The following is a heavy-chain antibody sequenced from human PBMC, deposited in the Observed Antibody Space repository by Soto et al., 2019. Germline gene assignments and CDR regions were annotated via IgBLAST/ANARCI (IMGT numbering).Heavy chain of an antibody. CDR2: INPSGGST. V-gene: IGHV1-46*03. J-gene: IGHJ5*02. CDR1: GYTFTSYY. Sequence: ASVKVSCKASGYTFTSYYMHWVRQAPGQGLEWMGIINPSGGSTSYAQKFQGRVTMTRDTSTSTVYMELSSLRSEDTAVYYCARDCDPGSLFYNWFDPWGQGTLVTVSS. CDR3: ARDCDPGSLFYNWFDP.